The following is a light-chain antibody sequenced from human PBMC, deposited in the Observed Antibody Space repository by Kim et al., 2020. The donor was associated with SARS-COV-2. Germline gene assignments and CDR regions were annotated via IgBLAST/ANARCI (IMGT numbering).Light chain of an antibody. V-gene: IGKV1-9*01. CDR1: QGIDTN. CDR2: AAS. J-gene: IGKJ4*01. Sequence: IQLTQSPSSLSASVRDRVTITCRASQGIDTNLAWYQQTPGKAPRVLIYAASTLQSGVPSRFNGSGSGTDFTLTISSLQPEDFATYYCQQFNSYSPTFGGGTKLEI. CDR3: QQFNSYSPT.